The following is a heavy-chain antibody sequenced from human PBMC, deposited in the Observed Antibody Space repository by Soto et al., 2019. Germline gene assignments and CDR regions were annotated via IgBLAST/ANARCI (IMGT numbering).Heavy chain of an antibody. CDR3: ARVYGYYYYYTDV. J-gene: IGHJ6*03. Sequence: GASVELCWEAPGYSLTGNCITSVRQASGQGLEYVGWISPDSGKTDYAQKFQGRVTMTRDTSIDTVYMELSSLRSDDTAVYYCARVYGYYYYYTDVWGKGTTVTVSS. CDR1: GYSLTGNC. CDR2: ISPDSGKT. D-gene: IGHD2-8*01. V-gene: IGHV1-8*01.